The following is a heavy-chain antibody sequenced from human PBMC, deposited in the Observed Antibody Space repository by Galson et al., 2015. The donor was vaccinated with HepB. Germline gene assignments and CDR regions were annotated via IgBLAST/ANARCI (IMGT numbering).Heavy chain of an antibody. Sequence: SLRLSCAASGFTFSSYSMNWVRQAPGKGLGWVSYISSSSSTIYYADSVKGRFTISRDNAKNSLYLQMNSLRAEDTAVYYCAKDIVVVPAATYYFDYWGQGTLVTVSS. V-gene: IGHV3-48*01. D-gene: IGHD2-2*01. CDR3: AKDIVVVPAATYYFDY. CDR2: ISSSSSTI. J-gene: IGHJ4*02. CDR1: GFTFSSYS.